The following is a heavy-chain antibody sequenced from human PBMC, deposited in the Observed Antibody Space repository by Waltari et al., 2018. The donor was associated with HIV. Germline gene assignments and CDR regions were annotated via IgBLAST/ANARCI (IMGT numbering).Heavy chain of an antibody. CDR2: FSSASESE. V-gene: IGHV3-21*01. Sequence: EVQLVESGGGLVKPGGSLRISCATSRFPFRIYRLGWVRQAPGRGLECVASFSSASESEVYADSVKGRFTISRDNAKNFLDLQMNSLRDEDTAVYYCGFVPAATHGMDVWGQGTTVTVSS. D-gene: IGHD6-13*01. CDR1: RFPFRIYR. J-gene: IGHJ6*02. CDR3: GFVPAATHGMDV.